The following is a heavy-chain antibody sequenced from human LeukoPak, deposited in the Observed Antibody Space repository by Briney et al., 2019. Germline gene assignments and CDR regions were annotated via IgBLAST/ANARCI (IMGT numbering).Heavy chain of an antibody. CDR1: GYTFTDHF. D-gene: IGHD1-1*01. CDR2: INPYNGYT. CDR3: ARDYSLNDFDY. J-gene: IGHJ4*02. Sequence: ASVKVSSKSSGYTFTDHFIHWVRQAPGQGLEWVGEINPYNGYTKYAWRLQGRVTMTRDTSISTAFMEVSRLTSDDTAVYYCARDYSLNDFDYWGQGTLVTVAS. V-gene: IGHV1-2*02.